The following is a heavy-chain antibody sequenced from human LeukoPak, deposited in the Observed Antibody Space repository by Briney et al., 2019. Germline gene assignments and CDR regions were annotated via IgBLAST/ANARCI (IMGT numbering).Heavy chain of an antibody. J-gene: IGHJ4*02. V-gene: IGHV3-30*02. Sequence: PGGSLRLSCAASGFTLNDYGMHWVRQAPGKGLEWVAFVRYDGSSNYYANSVKGRFTISRDNAKNSLYLQMNSLRAEDMALYYCAKDRCSSTSCYFDYWGQGTLVTVSS. CDR3: AKDRCSSTSCYFDY. CDR2: VRYDGSSN. CDR1: GFTLNDYG. D-gene: IGHD2-2*01.